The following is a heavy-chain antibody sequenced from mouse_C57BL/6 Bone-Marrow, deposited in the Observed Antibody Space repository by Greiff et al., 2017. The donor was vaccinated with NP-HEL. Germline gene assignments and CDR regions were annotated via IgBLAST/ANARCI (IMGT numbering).Heavy chain of an antibody. D-gene: IGHD2-4*01. J-gene: IGHJ4*01. CDR2: IYPSDSET. CDR1: GYTFTSYW. V-gene: IGHV1-61*01. CDR3: ARSIYYDYDEPMDY. Sequence: QVHVKQPGAELVRPGSSVKLSCKASGYTFTSYWMDWVKQRPGQGLEWIGNIYPSDSETHYNQKFKDKATLTVDKSSSTAYMQLSSLTSEDSAVYYCARSIYYDYDEPMDYWGQGTSVTVSS.